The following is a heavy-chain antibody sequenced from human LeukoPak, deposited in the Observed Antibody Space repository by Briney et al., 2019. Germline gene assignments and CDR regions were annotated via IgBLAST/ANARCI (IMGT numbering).Heavy chain of an antibody. D-gene: IGHD2-21*02. Sequence: SVKVSCKASGGTFSSYAISWVRQAPGQGLEWMGGIIPIFGTANYAQKFQGRVTITADESTSTAYMELSSLRSEDTAVYYCARVSNCGGDCYASYYYYGMDVWGQGTTVTVPS. CDR1: GGTFSSYA. V-gene: IGHV1-69*13. J-gene: IGHJ6*02. CDR3: ARVSNCGGDCYASYYYYGMDV. CDR2: IIPIFGTA.